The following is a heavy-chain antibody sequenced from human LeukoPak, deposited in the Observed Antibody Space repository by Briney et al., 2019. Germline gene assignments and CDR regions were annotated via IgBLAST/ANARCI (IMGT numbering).Heavy chain of an antibody. V-gene: IGHV4-59*01. D-gene: IGHD4-17*01. J-gene: IGHJ4*02. CDR2: IDYSGST. CDR3: ARADSGDYVDY. CDR1: GGSISSYY. Sequence: SETLSLTCTVSGGSISSYYWNWIRQPPGKGLEWIGYIDYSGSTNYNPSLKSRATISVGTSENQFSLKLSSVTAADTALYYCARADSGDYVDYWGQGTLVTVSS.